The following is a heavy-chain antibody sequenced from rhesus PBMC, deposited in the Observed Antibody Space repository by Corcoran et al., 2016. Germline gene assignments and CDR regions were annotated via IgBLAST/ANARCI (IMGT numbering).Heavy chain of an antibody. CDR2: INPYNGNT. CDR1: GYTVTDHY. V-gene: IGHV1S2*01. D-gene: IGHD2-33*01. J-gene: IGHJ4*01. CDR3: ARKLIGPAHFDY. Sequence: QVQLGQAGAEVKKPGSSVKVSCKASGYTVTDHYMHLGRTAPRQGLAWMRWINPYNGNTKYARKFQDRVTLTRDTSTSTAYMDLSSLSSEDTAVYYCARKLIGPAHFDYWGQGVLVTVSS.